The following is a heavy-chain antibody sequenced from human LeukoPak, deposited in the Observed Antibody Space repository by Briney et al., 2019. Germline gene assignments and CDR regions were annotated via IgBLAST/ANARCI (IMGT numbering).Heavy chain of an antibody. CDR2: ISGSGGST. J-gene: IGHJ4*02. Sequence: GGSLRLSCAASGFTFSSYAMNWVRQAPGKGLEWVSAISGSGGSTYYADSVKGRFTISRDNSKNTLYLQMNSLRAEDTAVYYCAKDMKFYDSSGEDYWGQGTLVTVSS. CDR1: GFTFSSYA. CDR3: AKDMKFYDSSGEDY. D-gene: IGHD3-22*01. V-gene: IGHV3-23*01.